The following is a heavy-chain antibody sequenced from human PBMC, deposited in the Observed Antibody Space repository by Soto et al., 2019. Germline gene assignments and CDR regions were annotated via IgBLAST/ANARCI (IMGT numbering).Heavy chain of an antibody. CDR3: ASGGAGSGPFTWELPDH. CDR2: ITPFNGDV. Sequence: QMQLVQSGAEVKKPGSTVTVSCKALGNTFTFRYLHWVRQAPGQALEWMGWITPFNGDVHYAQKFQESVTITRDRSINTAYMRMSSLRSEDTAMYYCASGGAGSGPFTWELPDHWGQGTLVTVSS. V-gene: IGHV1-45*02. CDR1: GNTFTFRY. D-gene: IGHD1-26*01. J-gene: IGHJ4*02.